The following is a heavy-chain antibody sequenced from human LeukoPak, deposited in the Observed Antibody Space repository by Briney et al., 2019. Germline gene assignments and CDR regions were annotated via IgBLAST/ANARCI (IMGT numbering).Heavy chain of an antibody. CDR2: INPSGGST. Sequence: GASVKVSCKASGYTFTSYYMHWVRQAPGQGLEWMGIINPSGGSTSYAQKFQGRVTMTRDPSTSTVHMELSSLRSEDTAVYYCARAYYYDSSGPHHFDYWGQGTLVTVSS. J-gene: IGHJ4*02. CDR1: GYTFTSYY. CDR3: ARAYYYDSSGPHHFDY. D-gene: IGHD3-22*01. V-gene: IGHV1-46*01.